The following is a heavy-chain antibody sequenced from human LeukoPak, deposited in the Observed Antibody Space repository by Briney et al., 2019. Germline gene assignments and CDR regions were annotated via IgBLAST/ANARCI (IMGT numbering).Heavy chain of an antibody. CDR2: INHSGST. J-gene: IGHJ4*02. V-gene: IGHV4-34*01. CDR3: ARSLSPHPKGITIFGVVIRLPYYFDY. Sequence: SETLSLTCAVYGGSFSGYYWSWIRQPPGKGLEWIGEINHSGSTNYNPSLKSRATISVDTSKNQFSLKLSSVTAADTAVYYCARSLSPHPKGITIFGVVIRLPYYFDYWGQGTLVTVSS. D-gene: IGHD3-3*01. CDR1: GGSFSGYY.